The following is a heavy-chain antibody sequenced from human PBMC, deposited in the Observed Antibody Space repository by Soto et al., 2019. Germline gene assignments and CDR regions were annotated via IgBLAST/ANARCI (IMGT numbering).Heavy chain of an antibody. CDR2: IYSSGST. Sequence: QVQLQESGPGLVKPSETLSLTCTVSGGSISNYYWNWIRQSPGKGLGWIGYIYSSGSTHYNPSLQNRVTISIDTSKNQVSLKVNSVTAADTAVYYCARDHPHSYGVYYFDYWGQGTPVTVSS. CDR1: GGSISNYY. D-gene: IGHD5-18*01. J-gene: IGHJ4*02. CDR3: ARDHPHSYGVYYFDY. V-gene: IGHV4-59*01.